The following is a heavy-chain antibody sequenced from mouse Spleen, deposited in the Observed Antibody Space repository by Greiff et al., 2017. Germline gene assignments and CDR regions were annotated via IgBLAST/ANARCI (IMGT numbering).Heavy chain of an antibody. CDR3: VRHGYYGSSSAWFAY. Sequence: VKDRFTISRDDSESMLYLQMNNLKTEDTAMYYCVRHGYYGSSSAWFAYWGQGTLVTVSA. J-gene: IGHJ3*01. V-gene: IGHV10-1*01. D-gene: IGHD1-1*01.